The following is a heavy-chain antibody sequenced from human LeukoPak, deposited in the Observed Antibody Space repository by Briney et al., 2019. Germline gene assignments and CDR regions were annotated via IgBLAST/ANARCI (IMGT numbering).Heavy chain of an antibody. Sequence: GRSLRLSCAASEFTFGSYWMTWARHARGGGRESVANIDRDGHKIHSAGSVEGRFIMSRDNAKSSLYLQMNSLRAEDTAVYFCARDRSPYCGSDCYFDAFDLWGQGTMVTVSS. V-gene: IGHV3-7*03. J-gene: IGHJ3*01. CDR1: EFTFGSYW. CDR3: ARDRSPYCGSDCYFDAFDL. D-gene: IGHD2-21*02. CDR2: IDRDGHKI.